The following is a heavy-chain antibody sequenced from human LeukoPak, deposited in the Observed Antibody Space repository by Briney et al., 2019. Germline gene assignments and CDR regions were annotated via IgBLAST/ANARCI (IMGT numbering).Heavy chain of an antibody. V-gene: IGHV1-18*01. CDR3: ARGLRWIAVAGTWYYFDY. J-gene: IGHJ4*02. CDR1: GYTFTSYG. CDR2: ISAYNGNT. Sequence: ASVKVSCKASGYTFTSYGISWVRQAPGQGLEWMGWISAYNGNTNYAQKLQGRVTMTTDTSTSTAYMELRSLRSDDTAVYYCARGLRWIAVAGTWYYFDYWGQGTLVAVSS. D-gene: IGHD6-19*01.